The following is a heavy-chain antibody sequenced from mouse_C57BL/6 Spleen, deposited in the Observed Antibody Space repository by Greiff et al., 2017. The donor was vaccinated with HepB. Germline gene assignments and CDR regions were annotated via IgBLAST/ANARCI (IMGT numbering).Heavy chain of an antibody. J-gene: IGHJ1*03. CDR1: GYTFTDYY. D-gene: IGHD1-1*01. Sequence: VQLQQSGPELVKPGASVKISCKASGYTFTDYYMNWVKQSHGKSLEWIGDINPNNGGTSYNQKFKGKATLTVDKSSSTAYMELRSLTSEDSAVYYCARTFTTVVTLYWYFDVWGTGTTVTVSS. CDR2: INPNNGGT. CDR3: ARTFTTVVTLYWYFDV. V-gene: IGHV1-26*01.